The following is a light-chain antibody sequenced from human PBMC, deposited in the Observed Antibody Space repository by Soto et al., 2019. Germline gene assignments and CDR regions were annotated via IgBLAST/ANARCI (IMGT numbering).Light chain of an antibody. Sequence: EIVLTQSPGTLSLSPGERATLSCSASQSVSSSYLVWYQQKPGQAPRLLIYGASSRATGLPDRFSGSGSGTDFTLTISRLEPEDFAVYYCQQYGGSFRVFGPGTKVDIK. V-gene: IGKV3-20*01. CDR2: GAS. CDR3: QQYGGSFRV. J-gene: IGKJ3*01. CDR1: QSVSSSY.